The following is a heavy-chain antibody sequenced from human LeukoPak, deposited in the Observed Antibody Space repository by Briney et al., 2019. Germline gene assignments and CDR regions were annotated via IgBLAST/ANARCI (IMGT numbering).Heavy chain of an antibody. CDR3: VKAAPYYLDY. V-gene: IGHV3-7*05. J-gene: IGHJ4*02. Sequence: GGSLRLSCAASRFTFSNYWMSWVRQPPGKGLEWVANINQGGSEKYYLNSVKGRFTISRDNSKNTVYLQMNSLRAEDTAVYFCVKAAPYYLDYWGQGTLVTVSS. D-gene: IGHD3-16*01. CDR2: INQGGSEK. CDR1: RFTFSNYW.